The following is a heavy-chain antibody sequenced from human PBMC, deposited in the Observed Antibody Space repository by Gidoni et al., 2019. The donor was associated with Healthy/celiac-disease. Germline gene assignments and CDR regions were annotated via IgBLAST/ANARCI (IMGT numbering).Heavy chain of an antibody. J-gene: IGHJ6*02. CDR2: ISYDGSNK. D-gene: IGHD6-19*01. CDR3: AKDLGSGWNYYYYGMDV. CDR1: GFTFSSYG. Sequence: QVQLVESGGGVVQPGRSLRLSCAASGFTFSSYGMHWVRQAPGKGLEWVAVISYDGSNKYYADSVKGRFTISRDNSKNTLYLQMNSLRAEDTAVYYCAKDLGSGWNYYYYGMDVWGQGTTVTVSS. V-gene: IGHV3-30*18.